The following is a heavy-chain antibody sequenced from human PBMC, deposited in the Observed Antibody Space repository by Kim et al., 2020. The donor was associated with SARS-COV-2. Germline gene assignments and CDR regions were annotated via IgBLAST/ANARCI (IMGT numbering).Heavy chain of an antibody. D-gene: IGHD6-19*01. Sequence: RKSRLTISVDTSKNQFSLKLSSVTAADTAVYYCARLCSSGWYGGADYVDYWGQGTLVTVSS. J-gene: IGHJ4*02. CDR3: ARLCSSGWYGGADYVDY. V-gene: IGHV4-39*01.